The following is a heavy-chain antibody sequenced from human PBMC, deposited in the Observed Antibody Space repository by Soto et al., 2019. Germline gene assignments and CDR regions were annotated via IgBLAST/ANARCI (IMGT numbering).Heavy chain of an antibody. D-gene: IGHD2-21*02. J-gene: IGHJ4*02. CDR1: GIIFDDYA. CDR3: VKDLESATVTAIDY. V-gene: IGHV3-9*01. Sequence: EVQLVESGGGLVQPGRSLRLSCAASGIIFDDYAMHWVRQAPGKGLEWVSSISWNSGRIGYAESVKGRFTISRDNAKNSLYLQMNSLRAEDTALYYCVKDLESATVTAIDYWSQGIPVTVSS. CDR2: ISWNSGRI.